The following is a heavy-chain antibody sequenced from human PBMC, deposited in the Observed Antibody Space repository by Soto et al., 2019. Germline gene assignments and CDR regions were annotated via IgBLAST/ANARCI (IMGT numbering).Heavy chain of an antibody. D-gene: IGHD1-26*01. CDR2: ISGSGGIT. J-gene: IGHJ4*02. CDR1: GFTFSSYA. Sequence: EVQLLESGGGXXXXXXXLRLSCAASGFTFSSYAMSWVRQAPGKGLEWVSGISGSGGITYYADSVKGRFTFSRDNSKNTLYLQLNSLRAADAAVYYCAQSKVGATSSYFDYWGQGTLVTVSS. V-gene: IGHV3-23*01. CDR3: AQSKVGATSSYFDY.